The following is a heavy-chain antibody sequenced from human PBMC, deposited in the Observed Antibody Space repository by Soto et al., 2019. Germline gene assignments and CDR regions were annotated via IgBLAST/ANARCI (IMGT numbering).Heavy chain of an antibody. CDR1: GFTFSSYA. Sequence: GGSLRLSCAASGFTFSSYAMSWVRQAPGKGLECVSGISANGGRTYYADSVKGRFTISRDNSKSTLFLQMNSLRAEETAVYYCATSRCSGGSCYSRYGVDVWGEGTTVTVSS. CDR3: ATSRCSGGSCYSRYGVDV. V-gene: IGHV3-23*01. CDR2: ISANGGRT. D-gene: IGHD2-15*01. J-gene: IGHJ6*04.